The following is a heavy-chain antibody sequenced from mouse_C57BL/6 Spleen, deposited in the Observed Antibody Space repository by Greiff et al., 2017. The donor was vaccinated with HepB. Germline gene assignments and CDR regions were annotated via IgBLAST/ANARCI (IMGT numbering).Heavy chain of an antibody. Sequence: VQLQQSGAELVKPGASVKLSCKASGYTFTEYTIHWVKQRAGQGLEWIGWLYPGSGSIKYNEKFQDKARLTADKSSSTVSMELSRLTSEDSAVYFWARHAEPIYYGNYDSWGQGTTLTVSS. CDR1: GYTFTEYT. J-gene: IGHJ2*01. CDR3: ARHAEPIYYGNYDS. CDR2: LYPGSGSI. D-gene: IGHD2-1*01. V-gene: IGHV1-62-2*01.